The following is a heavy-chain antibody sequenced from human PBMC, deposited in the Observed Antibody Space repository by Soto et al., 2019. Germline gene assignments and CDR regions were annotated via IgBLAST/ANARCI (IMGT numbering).Heavy chain of an antibody. V-gene: IGHV4-59*02. Sequence: PSETLSLTCTASGDSVSSYYWSWIRQPPGKGLEWIGFIYYRGSTKYNPSLKSRVTISADTSKKQLPLRLTSVTAADTAVYYCARGGTVGATPLDSWGQGTLVTVSS. D-gene: IGHD1-26*01. CDR1: GDSVSSYY. J-gene: IGHJ4*02. CDR2: IYYRGST. CDR3: ARGGTVGATPLDS.